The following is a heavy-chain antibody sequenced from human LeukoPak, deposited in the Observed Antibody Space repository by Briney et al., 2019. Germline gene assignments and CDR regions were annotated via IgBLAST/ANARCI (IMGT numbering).Heavy chain of an antibody. CDR1: GYTFTSYG. CDR3: ARDSPNYYGSGSYRTIYYYYGMDV. J-gene: IGHJ6*04. Sequence: ASVKVSCKASGYTFTSYGIGWVRQAPGQGLEWMGWISAYNGNTNYAQKLQGRVTMTTDTSTSTAYMELRSLRSDDTAVYYCARDSPNYYGSGSYRTIYYYYGMDVWGKGTTVTVSS. D-gene: IGHD3-10*01. V-gene: IGHV1-18*04. CDR2: ISAYNGNT.